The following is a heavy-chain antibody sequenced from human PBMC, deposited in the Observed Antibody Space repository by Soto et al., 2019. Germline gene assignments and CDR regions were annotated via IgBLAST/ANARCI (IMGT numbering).Heavy chain of an antibody. CDR2: ISSSSSTI. D-gene: IGHD5-12*01. CDR3: ARDRGRDGYNFDYYYYYGMDV. J-gene: IGHJ6*02. Sequence: GGSLRLSCAASGFTFSSYSINWVRQAPGKGLEWVSYISSSSSTIYYADSVKGRFTISRDNAKNSLYLQMNSLRAEDTAVYYCARDRGRDGYNFDYYYYYGMDVWGQGTTVTVSS. CDR1: GFTFSSYS. V-gene: IGHV3-48*04.